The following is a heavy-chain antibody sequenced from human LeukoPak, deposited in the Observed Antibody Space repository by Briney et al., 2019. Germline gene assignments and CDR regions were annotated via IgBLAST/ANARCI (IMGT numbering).Heavy chain of an antibody. Sequence: GGSLRLSCAASGFTFSSYAMSWVRQAPGKGLEWVSAISGSGGSTYYADSVKGRFTISRDNAKNSLYLQMNSLRDEDTAVYYCAGSGSYRFDYWGQGTLVTVSS. J-gene: IGHJ4*02. V-gene: IGHV3-23*01. CDR1: GFTFSSYA. D-gene: IGHD1-26*01. CDR3: AGSGSYRFDY. CDR2: ISGSGGST.